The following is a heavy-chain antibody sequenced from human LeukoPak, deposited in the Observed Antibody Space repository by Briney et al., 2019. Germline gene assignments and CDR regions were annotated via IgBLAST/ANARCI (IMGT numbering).Heavy chain of an antibody. CDR3: ARQGTTPFFDY. J-gene: IGHJ4*02. CDR1: GGSISSGSYY. CDR2: IYYSGST. D-gene: IGHD1-1*01. V-gene: IGHV4-39*01. Sequence: SETLSLTCTVSGGSISSGSYYWGWIRQPPGKGLEWIGSIYYSGSTYYNPSLKSRVTISVDTSKNQFSLKLSSVTAADTAVYYCARQGTTPFFDYWGQGTLVTVSS.